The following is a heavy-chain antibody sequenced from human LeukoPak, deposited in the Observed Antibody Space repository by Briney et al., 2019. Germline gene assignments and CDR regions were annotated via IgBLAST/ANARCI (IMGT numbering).Heavy chain of an antibody. D-gene: IGHD3-10*01. CDR3: ARDRALTMIRGVMEVAY. CDR2: IKQDGSEK. J-gene: IGHJ4*02. V-gene: IGHV3-7*01. CDR1: GFTFSSYW. Sequence: PGGSLRLSCAASGFTFSSYWMSWVRQAPGKGLEWVANIKQDGSEKYYADSVKGRFTISRDNAKNSLYLQMNSLRDEDTAVYFCARDRALTMIRGVMEVAYWGQGTLVTVSS.